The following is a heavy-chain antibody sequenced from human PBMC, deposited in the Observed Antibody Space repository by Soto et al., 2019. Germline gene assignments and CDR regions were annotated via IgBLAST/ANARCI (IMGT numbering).Heavy chain of an antibody. J-gene: IGHJ5*02. CDR3: ARGRPWIQLWFVRHNWFDP. CDR1: GGSFSGYY. Sequence: PSETLSLTCAVYGGSFSGYYWSWIRQPPGKGLEWIGEINHSGSTNYNPSLKSRVTISVDTSKNQFSLKLSSVTAADTAVYYCARGRPWIQLWFVRHNWFDPWGQGTLVTVSS. D-gene: IGHD5-18*01. CDR2: INHSGST. V-gene: IGHV4-34*01.